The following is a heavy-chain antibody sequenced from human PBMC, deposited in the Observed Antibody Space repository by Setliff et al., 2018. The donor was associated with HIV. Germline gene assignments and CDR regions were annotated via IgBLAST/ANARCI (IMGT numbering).Heavy chain of an antibody. CDR3: ATSVATFDSVDY. CDR2: MNPNSGNT. D-gene: IGHD1-26*01. J-gene: IGHJ4*02. Sequence: ASVKVSCKASGYTFARYDINWVRQATGQGLEWMGWMNPNSGNTGYAQKFQGRVTMTRNTSISTAYMELSSLRSEDTAVYYCATSVATFDSVDYWGQGTLVTVSS. CDR1: GYTFARYD. V-gene: IGHV1-8*01.